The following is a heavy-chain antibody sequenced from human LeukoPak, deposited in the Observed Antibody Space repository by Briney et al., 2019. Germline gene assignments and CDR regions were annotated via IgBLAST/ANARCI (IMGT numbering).Heavy chain of an antibody. J-gene: IGHJ6*03. V-gene: IGHV3-23*01. CDR1: GFTFSSYA. CDR2: ISGSGGST. D-gene: IGHD3-16*01. CDR3: AKLRLGTREYYYMDV. Sequence: GGSLRLSCAASGFTFSSYAMSWVRQAPGKGLEWVSAISGSGGSTYYADSVKGRSTFSRDNSKNTLYRRNDSQRTDDPAVNRCAKLRLGTREYYYMDVWGKGTTVTVSS.